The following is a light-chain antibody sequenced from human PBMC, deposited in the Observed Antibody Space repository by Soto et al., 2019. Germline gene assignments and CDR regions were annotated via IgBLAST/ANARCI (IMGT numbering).Light chain of an antibody. CDR1: QSVSSN. CDR3: QQYNNWPGT. Sequence: EIVMTQSPATLSVSPGERATLSCRASQSVSSNLAWYQQKPGQAPRLLIYGASTRATGIPARFSGSGSGTDSTLTISSLQSEDFAVYYCQQYNNWPGTFGHGTKVDIK. J-gene: IGKJ3*01. CDR2: GAS. V-gene: IGKV3-15*01.